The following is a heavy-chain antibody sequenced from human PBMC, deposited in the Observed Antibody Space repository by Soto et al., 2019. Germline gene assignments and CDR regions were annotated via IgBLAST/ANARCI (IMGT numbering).Heavy chain of an antibody. CDR1: GYKSGSYG. D-gene: IGHD2-2*01. CDR3: ARSSRYCSSNTCYAFDY. J-gene: IGHJ4*02. CDR2: ISGHSGNT. V-gene: IGHV1-18*01. Sequence: GASVKVSCKASGYKSGSYGIGWVRQAPGQGLEWMGGISGHSGNTNYAQKLQDRVTMTTDTSTSTAYMELRSLRSDDTAVYCCARSSRYCSSNTCYAFDYWGQGTLVTVSS.